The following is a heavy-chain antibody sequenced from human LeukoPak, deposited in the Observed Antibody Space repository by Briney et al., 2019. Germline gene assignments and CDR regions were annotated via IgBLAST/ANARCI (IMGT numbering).Heavy chain of an antibody. CDR3: ARGRMSYSSGWYYFDY. Sequence: ASVKVSCKASGYTFTSYDINWVRQATGQGLEWMGWMNPNSGNTGYAQKFQGRVTITRNTSISTAYMELSSLRSEDTAVYYCARGRMSYSSGWYYFDYWGQGTLVTVSS. CDR2: MNPNSGNT. V-gene: IGHV1-8*03. CDR1: GYTFTSYD. D-gene: IGHD6-13*01. J-gene: IGHJ4*02.